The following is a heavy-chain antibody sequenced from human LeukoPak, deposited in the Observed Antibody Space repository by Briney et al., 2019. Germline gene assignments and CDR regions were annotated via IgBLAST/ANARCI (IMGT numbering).Heavy chain of an antibody. CDR1: GYTLSHYG. CDR3: ARDLIVVVPAARGL. D-gene: IGHD2-2*01. J-gene: IGHJ4*02. V-gene: IGHV1-2*02. CDR2: INPNSGGT. Sequence: GASVKVSCKALGYTLSHYGISWVRQAPGQGLEWMGWINPNSGGTNYAQKFQGRVTMTRDTSISTAYMELSRLRSDDTAVYYCARDLIVVVPAARGLWGQGTLVTVSS.